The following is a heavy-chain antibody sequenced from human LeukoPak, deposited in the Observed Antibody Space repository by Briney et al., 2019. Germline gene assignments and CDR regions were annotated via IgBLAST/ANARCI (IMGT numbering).Heavy chain of an antibody. CDR3: AKGHTTGVGVPGAMDH. Sequence: GGSLRLSCAASGFTFSSYGMHWVRQAPGKGLEWVAFIRYDGSNKYYADSVKGRFTISRDNSKNTLYLQMNSLRAEDTAVYYCAKGHTTGVGVPGAMDHWGQGTLVTVSS. V-gene: IGHV3-30*02. D-gene: IGHD2-2*01. J-gene: IGHJ4*02. CDR2: IRYDGSNK. CDR1: GFTFSSYG.